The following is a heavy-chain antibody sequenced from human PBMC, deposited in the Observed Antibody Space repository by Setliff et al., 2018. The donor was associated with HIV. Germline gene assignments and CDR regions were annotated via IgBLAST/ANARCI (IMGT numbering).Heavy chain of an antibody. J-gene: IGHJ4*02. CDR2: ISGSGDGS. Sequence: PGGSLRLSCAASGFTFSTYWMNWVRQAPGKGLEWVSSISGSGDGSFSAASVKGRFTISRDNSKNTLYLQMNSLRAEDTAVYYCAKDRPAKCWGQGTLVTVSS. CDR1: GFTFSTYW. D-gene: IGHD2-2*01. CDR3: AKDRPAKC. V-gene: IGHV3-23*01.